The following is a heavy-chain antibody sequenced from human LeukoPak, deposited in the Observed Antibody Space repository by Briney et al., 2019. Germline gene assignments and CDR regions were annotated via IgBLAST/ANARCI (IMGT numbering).Heavy chain of an antibody. CDR2: IIPIFGTA. J-gene: IGHJ5*02. Sequence: SVKVSCKASGGTFSSYAISWVRQAPGQGLEWMGRIIPIFGTANYAQKFQGRVTITTDESTSTAYMELSSLRSEDTAVYYRARTESYSSGWDNNWFDPWGQGTLVTVSS. CDR3: ARTESYSSGWDNNWFDP. V-gene: IGHV1-69*05. D-gene: IGHD6-19*01. CDR1: GGTFSSYA.